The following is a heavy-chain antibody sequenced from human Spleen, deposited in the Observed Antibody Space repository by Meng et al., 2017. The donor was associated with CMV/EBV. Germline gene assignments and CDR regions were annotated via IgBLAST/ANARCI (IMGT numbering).Heavy chain of an antibody. CDR1: GGTFASYT. CDR3: VTDDLCSGGDCSVAY. Sequence: SVKVSCKASGGTFASYTIDWVRLAPGQGLEWIGRIIPILDITHFAQNFQDRVTITADKSTGTAYLELSSLTSDDTAVYYFVTDDLCSGGDCSVAYWGQGTLVTVSS. J-gene: IGHJ4*02. CDR2: IIPILDIT. D-gene: IGHD2-21*02. V-gene: IGHV1-69*02.